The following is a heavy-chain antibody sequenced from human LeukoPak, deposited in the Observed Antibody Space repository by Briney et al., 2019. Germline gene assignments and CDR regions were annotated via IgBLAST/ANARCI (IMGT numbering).Heavy chain of an antibody. CDR3: ARDLIVPVGMTGSGSYSTDY. CDR1: GGSISSSSYY. D-gene: IGHD3-10*01. V-gene: IGHV4-39*07. CDR2: IYYSGST. Sequence: SETLSLTCTVSGGSISSSSYYWGWIRQPPGKGLEWIGSIYYSGSTYYNPSLKSRVTISVDTSKNQFSLKLSSVTAADAAVYYCARDLIVPVGMTGSGSYSTDYWGQGTLVTVSS. J-gene: IGHJ4*02.